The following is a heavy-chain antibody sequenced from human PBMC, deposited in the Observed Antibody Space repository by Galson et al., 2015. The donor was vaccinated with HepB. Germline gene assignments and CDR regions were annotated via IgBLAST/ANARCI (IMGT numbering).Heavy chain of an antibody. D-gene: IGHD2-15*01. Sequence: SLRLSCAASGFIFSSYAMHWVRQAPGKGLEWVAVISYDGSTKYYADSVKGRFTISRDNSKKTLYLQMNSLRPEDTALYYCASLYCRDGRCFDYWGQGSLVTVSS. CDR2: ISYDGSTK. V-gene: IGHV3-30-3*01. CDR3: ASLYCRDGRCFDY. J-gene: IGHJ4*02. CDR1: GFIFSSYA.